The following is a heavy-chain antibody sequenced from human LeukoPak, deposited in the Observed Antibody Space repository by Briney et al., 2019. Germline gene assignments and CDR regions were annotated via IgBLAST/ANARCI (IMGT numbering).Heavy chain of an antibody. D-gene: IGHD3/OR15-3a*01. Sequence: GRSLRLSCAASGFTFDDYAMHWVRQAPGEGLVWVSRINSDGSSTSYADSVKGRFTISRHNAKNTLYLQMNSLRAEDTAVYSCARDWDCYVDYWGQGTLVTVSS. V-gene: IGHV3-74*01. CDR1: GFTFDDYA. CDR3: ARDWDCYVDY. CDR2: INSDGSST. J-gene: IGHJ4*02.